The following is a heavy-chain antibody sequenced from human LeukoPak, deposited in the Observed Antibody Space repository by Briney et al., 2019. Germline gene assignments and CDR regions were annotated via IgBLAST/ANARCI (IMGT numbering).Heavy chain of an antibody. CDR1: GFSFSSYA. J-gene: IGHJ6*03. Sequence: GGSLRLSCAVSGFSFSSYAMSWVRQAPGKGLQWISAISFGGTKYYAESVKGRFTISRDNSKNTLYLQMNSLRAEDTAVYYCARGCRRSSSSPRTPGYYYYYMDVWGKGTTVTVSS. CDR3: ARGCRRSSSSPRTPGYYYYYMDV. D-gene: IGHD6-6*01. CDR2: ISFGGTK. V-gene: IGHV3-23*01.